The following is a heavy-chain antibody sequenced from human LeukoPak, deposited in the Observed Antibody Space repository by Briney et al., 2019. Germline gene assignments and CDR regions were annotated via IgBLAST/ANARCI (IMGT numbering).Heavy chain of an antibody. CDR2: IYHSGST. Sequence: GSLRLSCAASGFTFSKYAMTWVRQAPGKGLEWIGEIYHSGSTNYNPSLKSRVTISVDKSKNQFSLKLSSVTAADTAVYYCAREGQAAGTPYYFDYWGQGTLVTVSS. CDR1: GFTFSKYAM. J-gene: IGHJ4*02. CDR3: AREGQAAGTPYYFDY. V-gene: IGHV4-4*02. D-gene: IGHD6-13*01.